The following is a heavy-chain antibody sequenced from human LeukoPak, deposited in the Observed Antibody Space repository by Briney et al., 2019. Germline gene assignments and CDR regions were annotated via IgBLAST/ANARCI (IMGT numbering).Heavy chain of an antibody. V-gene: IGHV5-51*07. Sequence: GGSLQISCQGFGSTFTTYWIAWGHQLPGKGVEWMGMIYPGDSDTRYSPSCQGPVTISADKSISTAYLQWSSLKASDTAMYYCARLLMNSYSSGRIQAFDYWGQGTLVTVSS. CDR3: ARLLMNSYSSGRIQAFDY. J-gene: IGHJ4*02. CDR2: IYPGDSDT. D-gene: IGHD6-19*01. CDR1: GSTFTTYW.